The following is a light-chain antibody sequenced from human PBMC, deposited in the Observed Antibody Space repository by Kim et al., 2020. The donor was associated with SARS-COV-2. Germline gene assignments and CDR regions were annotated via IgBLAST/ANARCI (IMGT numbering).Light chain of an antibody. J-gene: IGLJ2*01. V-gene: IGLV3-1*01. CDR3: QAWDSSTVV. CDR1: KLEDKY. Sequence: VAPGQTASISCSGDKLEDKYVSWFQQKSGQSPVLIIYQNRRRPSGIPERFSGSNSGNTATLTISGTQAIDEADYYCQAWDSSTVVFGGGTKLTVL. CDR2: QNR.